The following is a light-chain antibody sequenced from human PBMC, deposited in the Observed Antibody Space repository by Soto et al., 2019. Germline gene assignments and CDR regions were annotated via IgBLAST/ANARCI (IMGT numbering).Light chain of an antibody. CDR1: QSVSSSY. CDR3: QQYGRSPPWT. J-gene: IGKJ1*01. Sequence: EIVLTQSPGTLSLSPGERATLSCRASQSVSSSYLAWYQQKPGQAPRLLIYGASSRATGIPDRFSGSGSGTDFTLTISRLEPEDFAVYYCQQYGRSPPWTFGQGTNVEIK. CDR2: GAS. V-gene: IGKV3-20*01.